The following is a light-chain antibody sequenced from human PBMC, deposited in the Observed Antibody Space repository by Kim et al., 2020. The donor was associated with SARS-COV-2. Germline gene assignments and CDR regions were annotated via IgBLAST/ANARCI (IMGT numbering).Light chain of an antibody. J-gene: IGKJ2*01. CDR3: QQYVSSTGT. V-gene: IGKV3-20*01. CDR2: GTS. CDR1: QSVSGNY. Sequence: LSPGERATLACRASQSVSGNYFAWYQQKPGQAPRLIIYGTSTRATGIADRFSGSGSGTDFTLTISRLEPEDFAVYYCQQYVSSTGTFGQGTKLEI.